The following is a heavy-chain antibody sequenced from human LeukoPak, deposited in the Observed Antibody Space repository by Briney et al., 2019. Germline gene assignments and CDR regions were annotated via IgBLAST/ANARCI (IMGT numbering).Heavy chain of an antibody. D-gene: IGHD3-22*01. CDR2: ISSSGSTI. Sequence: GGSLRLSCAASGFTFSSYEMNWVRQAPGKGLEWVSYISSSGSTIYYADSVKGRFTISRDNAKNSLYLQMNSLRAEDTAVYYCARVGGAPSSGYFNYWGQGTLVTVSS. CDR1: GFTFSSYE. CDR3: ARVGGAPSSGYFNY. V-gene: IGHV3-48*03. J-gene: IGHJ4*02.